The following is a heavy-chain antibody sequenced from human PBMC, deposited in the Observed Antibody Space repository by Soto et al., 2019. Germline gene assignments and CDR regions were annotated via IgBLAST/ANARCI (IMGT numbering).Heavy chain of an antibody. V-gene: IGHV4-30-4*01. D-gene: IGHD2-21*01. CDR1: GGSISSGDYY. Sequence: SETLSLTCTVSGGSISSGDYYWSWIRQPPGKGLEWIGSIYYSGSTYYNPSLKSRVTISVDTSKNQFSLKLNSVTAADTAVYYCASRHRSPYFDYWGQGTLVTVSS. CDR3: ASRHRSPYFDY. CDR2: IYYSGST. J-gene: IGHJ4*02.